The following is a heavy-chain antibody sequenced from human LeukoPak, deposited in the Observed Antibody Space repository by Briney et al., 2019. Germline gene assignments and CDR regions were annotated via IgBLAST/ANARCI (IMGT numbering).Heavy chain of an antibody. Sequence: ASVKVSCKASGYTSTSYGISWVRQAPGQGLEWMGWISAYNGNTNYAQKLQGRVTMTTDTSTSTAYMELRSLRSEDTAVYYCARDYDILTGSSWDNWGQGTLVTVSS. CDR1: GYTSTSYG. J-gene: IGHJ4*02. D-gene: IGHD3-9*01. CDR2: ISAYNGNT. V-gene: IGHV1-18*01. CDR3: ARDYDILTGSSWDN.